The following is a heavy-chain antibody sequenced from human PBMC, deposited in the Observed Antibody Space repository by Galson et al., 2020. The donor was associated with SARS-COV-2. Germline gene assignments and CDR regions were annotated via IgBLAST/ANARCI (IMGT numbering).Heavy chain of an antibody. Sequence: GESLKISCEASGFTFEEYTMHWVRQAPGKGLEWISLISGDGNSIDYEDSVKGRFTISRDNSNNSLFLQMDSLTTEDTALYYCTTWVFDYWGQGTLVTVSS. V-gene: IGHV3-43*01. D-gene: IGHD1-26*01. CDR1: GFTFEEYT. J-gene: IGHJ4*02. CDR3: TTWVFDY. CDR2: ISGDGNSI.